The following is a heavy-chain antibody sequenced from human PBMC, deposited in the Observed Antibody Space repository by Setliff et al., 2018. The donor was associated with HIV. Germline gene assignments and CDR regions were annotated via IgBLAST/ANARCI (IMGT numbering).Heavy chain of an antibody. CDR3: ARDGAVATWGDYYYYMDV. CDR2: ISRGGTTI. J-gene: IGHJ6*03. CDR1: Y. Sequence: YWGWIRQPPGKGLEWVSYISRGGTTIYFADSVKGRITISRDNAKNSPYLQMNSLRPEDTAVYYCARDGAVATWGDYYYYMDVWGKGTTVTVSS. V-gene: IGHV3-11*04. D-gene: IGHD5-12*01.